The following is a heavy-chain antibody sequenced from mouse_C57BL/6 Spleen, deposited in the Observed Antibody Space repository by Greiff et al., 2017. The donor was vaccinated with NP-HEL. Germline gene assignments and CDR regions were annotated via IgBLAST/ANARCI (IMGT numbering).Heavy chain of an antibody. V-gene: IGHV1-26*01. CDR3: ARFGDYRAMDY. D-gene: IGHD2-4*01. CDR2: INPNNGGT. CDR1: GYTFTDYY. J-gene: IGHJ4*01. Sequence: EVQLQQSGPELVKPGASVKISCKASGYTFTDYYMNWVKQSHGKSLEWIGDINPNNGGTSYNQKCKGKATLTVDKSSSTAYMELRSLTSDDSAVYYCARFGDYRAMDYWGQGTSVTVSS.